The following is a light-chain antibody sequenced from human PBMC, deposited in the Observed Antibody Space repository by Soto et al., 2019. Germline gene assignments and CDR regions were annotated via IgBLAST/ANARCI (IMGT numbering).Light chain of an antibody. V-gene: IGLV2-14*01. CDR1: SSDVGGYNY. CDR2: EVS. CDR3: SSYTRNSTLV. Sequence: QSVLTQPASVSASPGQSITISCTGTSSDVGGYNYVSWYQQHPGKAPKLMIYEVSNRPSGVSNRFSGSKSGNTASLTISGLQAEDEADYYCSSYTRNSTLVFGGGTKLTVL. J-gene: IGLJ2*01.